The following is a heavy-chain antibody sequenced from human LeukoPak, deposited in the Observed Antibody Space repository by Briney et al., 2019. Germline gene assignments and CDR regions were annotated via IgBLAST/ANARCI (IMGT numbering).Heavy chain of an antibody. CDR1: GGSISSSSYY. J-gene: IGHJ6*02. D-gene: IGHD6-13*01. CDR3: ARVVAAAGMDV. V-gene: IGHV4-39*07. CDR2: IYYSGST. Sequence: SETLSLTCTVSGGSISSSSYYWGWIRQPPGKGLEWIGGIYYSGSTYYNPSLKSRVTISVDTSKNQFSLKLSSVTAADTAVYYCARVVAAAGMDVWGQGTTVTVSS.